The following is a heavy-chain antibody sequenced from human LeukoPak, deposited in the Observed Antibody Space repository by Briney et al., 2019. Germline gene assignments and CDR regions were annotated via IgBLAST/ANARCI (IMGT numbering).Heavy chain of an antibody. Sequence: GASVKVSCKASGYTFTGYYMHWVRQAPGQGLEWMGRMNPNIGGTNYAQKFQGRVTMTRDTSISTASIELSRLRSDDTAVYYCARLGYCSGGSCYEHHYYYYMDVWGKGTTVTVSS. V-gene: IGHV1-2*06. CDR3: ARLGYCSGGSCYEHHYYYYMDV. CDR1: GYTFTGYY. D-gene: IGHD2-15*01. CDR2: MNPNIGGT. J-gene: IGHJ6*03.